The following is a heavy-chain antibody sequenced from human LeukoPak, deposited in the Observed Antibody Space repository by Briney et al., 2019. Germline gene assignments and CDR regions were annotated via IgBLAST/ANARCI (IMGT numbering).Heavy chain of an antibody. CDR2: IYYSGST. CDR3: ARTYPSIDY. J-gene: IGHJ4*02. Sequence: PSETLSLTCTVSGGSISSSSYYWGWLRQPPGKGLEWIGSIYYSGSTYYNPSLKSRVTISVDTSKNQFSLKLSSVTAADTAVYYCARTYPSIDYWGQGTLVTVSS. CDR1: GGSISSSSYY. V-gene: IGHV4-39*07.